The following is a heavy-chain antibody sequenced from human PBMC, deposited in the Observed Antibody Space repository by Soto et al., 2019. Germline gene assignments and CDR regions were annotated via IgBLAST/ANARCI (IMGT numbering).Heavy chain of an antibody. J-gene: IGHJ4*02. V-gene: IGHV3-74*01. CDR1: GFTFNSYW. CDR2: ISSDETST. CDR3: AGGASSTCSY. D-gene: IGHD6-13*01. Sequence: GGSLRLSCVASGFTFNSYWLHWVRQTPGKGLVWVSRISSDETSTSYADSVKGRFTVSRDNAKNTLFLQMNSLRPEDSALYYCAGGASSTCSYWGQGTLVTVSS.